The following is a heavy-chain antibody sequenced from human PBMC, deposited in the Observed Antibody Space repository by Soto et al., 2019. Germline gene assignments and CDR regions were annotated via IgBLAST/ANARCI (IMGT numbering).Heavy chain of an antibody. Sequence: QAQLMQSGAEVKKPGSSVKVSCKASGGTFSGYAISWVRQAPGQGLEWMGGIVPLLGITNYAQKFQGRITIAADESTGTAYMDLRSLRSEDTAVYYCARVPRSITGTTSSEDFQHWGQGTLVSVSS. CDR2: IVPLLGIT. CDR1: GGTFSGYA. V-gene: IGHV1-69*01. D-gene: IGHD1-20*01. J-gene: IGHJ1*01. CDR3: ARVPRSITGTTSSEDFQH.